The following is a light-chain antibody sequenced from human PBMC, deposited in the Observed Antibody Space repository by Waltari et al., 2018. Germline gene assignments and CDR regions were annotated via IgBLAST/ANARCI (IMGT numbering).Light chain of an antibody. V-gene: IGKV3-20*01. CDR2: GVS. J-gene: IGKJ5*01. Sequence: EIVLTQSPGTLSLSPGERATLPCRASQRVRSNYLAWYQQKPGQAPRLLIYGVSSRATGIPDRFSGSGSGTDFTLTISRLEPEDFAVYYCQHYDSSLITFGQGTRLEIK. CDR3: QHYDSSLIT. CDR1: QRVRSNY.